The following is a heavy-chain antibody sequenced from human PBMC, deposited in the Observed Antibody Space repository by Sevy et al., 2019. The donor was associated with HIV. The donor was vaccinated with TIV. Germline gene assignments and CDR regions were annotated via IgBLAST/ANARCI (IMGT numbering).Heavy chain of an antibody. Sequence: GGSLRLSCTSPGFTFSRYWMHWVRQVPGKGLVWVSHVNTDGSVTHYADSVRGRFTISRDNVRNTVYLQMNSLRADDTAVYFCARDGGCSSNTCLLYFDCWGQGALVTVSS. D-gene: IGHD2-2*01. J-gene: IGHJ4*02. CDR2: VNTDGSVT. CDR1: GFTFSRYW. CDR3: ARDGGCSSNTCLLYFDC. V-gene: IGHV3-74*01.